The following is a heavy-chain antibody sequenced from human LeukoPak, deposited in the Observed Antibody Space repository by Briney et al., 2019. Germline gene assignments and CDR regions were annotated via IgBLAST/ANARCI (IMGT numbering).Heavy chain of an antibody. J-gene: IGHJ4*02. CDR3: ARGQDIVVAVAATDKFDY. D-gene: IGHD2-15*01. Sequence: SETLSLTCAVYGGSFSGYYWSWIRQPPGKGLEWIGEINHSGSTNYNPSLKSRVTISVDTSKNQFSLKLSSVTAADTAVYYCARGQDIVVAVAATDKFDYWGQGTLVTVSS. CDR1: GGSFSGYY. V-gene: IGHV4-34*01. CDR2: INHSGST.